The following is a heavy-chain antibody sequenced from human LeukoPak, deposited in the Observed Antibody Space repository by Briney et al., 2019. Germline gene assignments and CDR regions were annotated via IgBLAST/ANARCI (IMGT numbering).Heavy chain of an antibody. V-gene: IGHV3-66*04. CDR3: AKRTMPAFDS. J-gene: IGHJ4*02. D-gene: IGHD2-2*01. CDR1: GFTVSSNY. Sequence: GGSLRLSCAASGFTVSSNYMSWVRQAPGKGLEWVSVIYSGGSTYYADSVKGRFTTSRDNSKNTLYLQMNSLTVEDTATYYCAKRTMPAFDSWGQGTLLIVSS. CDR2: IYSGGST.